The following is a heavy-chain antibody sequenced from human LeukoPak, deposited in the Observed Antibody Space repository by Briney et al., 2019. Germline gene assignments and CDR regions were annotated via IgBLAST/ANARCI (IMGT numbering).Heavy chain of an antibody. V-gene: IGHV3-9*03. CDR3: AKDVSLGFCSGGSCSVHFDY. J-gene: IGHJ4*02. Sequence: PGGSLRLSCAASGFTFDDYAMHWVRQAPGKGVEWVSGISWNSGSIVYVDSVKGRFTISRDNAKNSLYLQMDSLRAEDMALYYCAKDVSLGFCSGGSCSVHFDYWGQGTLVTVSS. CDR1: GFTFDDYA. CDR2: ISWNSGSI. D-gene: IGHD2-15*01.